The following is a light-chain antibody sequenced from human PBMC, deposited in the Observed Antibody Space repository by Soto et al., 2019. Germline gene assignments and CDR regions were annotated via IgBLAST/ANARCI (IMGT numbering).Light chain of an antibody. Sequence: DIRMTQSPSSLSASVGDRITNTCQASQDINNFLNWYQQKPGKAPRLLIYDTSNVEGGVPSRFSGTGSWTDFNFTISRPQPEDNATYYRQQYENLPPTFGGGTKVEIK. V-gene: IGKV1-33*01. CDR3: QQYENLPPT. J-gene: IGKJ4*01. CDR1: QDINNF. CDR2: DTS.